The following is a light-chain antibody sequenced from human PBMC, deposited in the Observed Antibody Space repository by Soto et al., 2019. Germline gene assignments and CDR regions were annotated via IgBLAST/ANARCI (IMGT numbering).Light chain of an antibody. Sequence: DIQMTQSPSSLSASVGDRVTISCRASQTITSYLSWFQHKPGKAPKLLIYAASTLRAGVPSRFSGSGSGTNFTLTISSLQPEDVAIYFCQQSYSTPLFTFGPGTKVNIK. J-gene: IGKJ3*01. V-gene: IGKV1-39*01. CDR3: QQSYSTPLFT. CDR2: AAS. CDR1: QTITSY.